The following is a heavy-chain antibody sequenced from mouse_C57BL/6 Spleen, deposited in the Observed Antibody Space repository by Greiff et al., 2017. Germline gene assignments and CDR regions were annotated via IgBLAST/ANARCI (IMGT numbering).Heavy chain of an antibody. CDR1: GFTFSSYT. V-gene: IGHV5-9*01. D-gene: IGHD1-1*01. CDR2: ISGGGGNT. J-gene: IGHJ4*01. Sequence: EVQLQESGGGLVKPGGSLKLSCAASGFTFSSYTMSWVRQTPEKRLEWVATISGGGGNTYYPDSVKGRFTISRDNAKNTLYLQMSSLRSEDTALYYCARLFTTVVANAMDYWGQGTSVTVSS. CDR3: ARLFTTVVANAMDY.